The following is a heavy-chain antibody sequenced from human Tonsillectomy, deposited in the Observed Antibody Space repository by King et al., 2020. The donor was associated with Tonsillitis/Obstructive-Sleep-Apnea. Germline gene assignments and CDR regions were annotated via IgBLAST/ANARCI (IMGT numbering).Heavy chain of an antibody. CDR3: ARHIGVYYDFWSGYP. CDR1: GGSISSSSYY. Sequence: QLQESGPGLVKPSETLSLTCTVSGGSISSSSYYWGWIRQPPGKGLEWIGSIYYSGSTYYNPSLKSRVTISVDTSKNQFSLKLSSVTAADTAVYYCARHIGVYYDFWSGYPWGQGTLVTVSS. CDR2: IYYSGST. V-gene: IGHV4-39*01. D-gene: IGHD3-3*01. J-gene: IGHJ5*02.